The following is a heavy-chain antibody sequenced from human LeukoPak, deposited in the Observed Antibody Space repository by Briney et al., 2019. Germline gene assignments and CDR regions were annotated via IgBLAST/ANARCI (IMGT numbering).Heavy chain of an antibody. J-gene: IGHJ4*02. CDR2: IYYSGST. V-gene: IGHV4-39*01. CDR3: ARFTYYYDSSGYAIDY. D-gene: IGHD3-22*01. Sequence: SETLSLTCTVSGGSISSSSYYWGWIRQPPGKGLEWIGSIYYSGSTYYNPSPKSRVTISVDTSKNQFSLKLSSVTAADTAVYYCARFTYYYDSSGYAIDYWGQGTLVTVSS. CDR1: GGSISSSSYY.